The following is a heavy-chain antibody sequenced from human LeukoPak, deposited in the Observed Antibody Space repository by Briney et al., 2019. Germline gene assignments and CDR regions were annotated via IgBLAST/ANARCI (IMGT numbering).Heavy chain of an antibody. CDR1: GASISSYY. CDR3: ARCRGYSSSWARTFDI. D-gene: IGHD6-13*01. J-gene: IGHJ3*02. CDR2: IYYNGSP. Sequence: SETLSLTCTVSGASISSYYWSWIRQPPGKGLEWIGYIYYNGSPNYNPSLKSRVTMSLDTSENQFSLKLTPVTAADTAVYYCARCRGYSSSWARTFDIWGQGTMVTVSS. V-gene: IGHV4-59*01.